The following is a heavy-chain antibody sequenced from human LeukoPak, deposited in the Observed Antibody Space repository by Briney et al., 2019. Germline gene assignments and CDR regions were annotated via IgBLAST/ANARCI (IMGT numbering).Heavy chain of an antibody. Sequence: ASVKVSCKASGGTFSSYAISWVRQAPGQGLEWMGWVSADGGNTNYAQRFQGRITMTTDRSTTTAYMELSSLRSDDTAVYYCARDWYCSGGSCQDCFDPWGQGTLVTVSS. CDR1: GGTFSSYA. CDR3: ARDWYCSGGSCQDCFDP. V-gene: IGHV1-18*01. J-gene: IGHJ5*02. D-gene: IGHD2-15*01. CDR2: VSADGGNT.